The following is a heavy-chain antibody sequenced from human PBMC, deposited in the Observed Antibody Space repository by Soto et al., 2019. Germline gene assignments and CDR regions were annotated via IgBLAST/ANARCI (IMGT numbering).Heavy chain of an antibody. CDR1: GGSISTYY. V-gene: IGHV4-59*01. J-gene: IGHJ4*02. CDR2: IYYSGST. Sequence: SETLSLTCTVSGGSISTYYWSWIRQPPGKGLEWIGYIYYSGSTNYNPSLKSRVTISVDTSKNQFSLKLSSVSAADTAVYYCARELYSSSSSGYFDYWGQGTLVTVSS. D-gene: IGHD6-6*01. CDR3: ARELYSSSSSGYFDY.